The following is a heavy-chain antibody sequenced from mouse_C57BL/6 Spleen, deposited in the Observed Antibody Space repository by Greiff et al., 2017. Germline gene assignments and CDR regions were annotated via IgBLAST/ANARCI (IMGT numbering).Heavy chain of an antibody. J-gene: IGHJ3*01. D-gene: IGHD1-1*01. Sequence: EVQLQQSGPELVKPGASVKIPCKASGYTFTDYNMDWVKQSHGKSLEWIGDINPNNGGTIYNQKFKGKATLTVDKSSSTAYMELRSLTSEDTAVYYCARRYYYGLRAWFAYWGQGTLVTVSA. V-gene: IGHV1-18*01. CDR2: INPNNGGT. CDR3: ARRYYYGLRAWFAY. CDR1: GYTFTDYN.